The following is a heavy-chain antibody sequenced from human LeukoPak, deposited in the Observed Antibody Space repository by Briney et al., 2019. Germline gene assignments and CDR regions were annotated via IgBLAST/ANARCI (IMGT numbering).Heavy chain of an antibody. V-gene: IGHV4-39*07. J-gene: IGHJ4*02. CDR2: IYYSGST. D-gene: IGHD3-22*01. Sequence: PSETLSLTCTVSGGSISSSSYYWGWIRQPPGKGLEWIGSIYYSGSTYYNPSLKSRVTISVDTSKNQFSLKLSSVTAADTAVYYCARVKAYYYDSSGAHWGQGTLVTVSS. CDR3: ARVKAYYYDSSGAH. CDR1: GGSISSSSYY.